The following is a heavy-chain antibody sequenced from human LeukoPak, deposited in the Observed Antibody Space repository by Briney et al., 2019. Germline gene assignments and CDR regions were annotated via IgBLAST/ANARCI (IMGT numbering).Heavy chain of an antibody. CDR2: IYYSGST. CDR1: GGFISGSPYY. V-gene: IGHV4-31*03. D-gene: IGHD3-22*01. Sequence: PAETLSLTCTVSGGFISGSPYYWSWIRQHPGKGLEWIGYIYYSGSTYYNPSLKSRVTISVDTSKNQFSLKLSSVTAADTAVYYCARLTVRGLGRYYDSSGSHPSGYFDYWGQGTLVTVSS. CDR3: ARLTVRGLGRYYDSSGSHPSGYFDY. J-gene: IGHJ4*02.